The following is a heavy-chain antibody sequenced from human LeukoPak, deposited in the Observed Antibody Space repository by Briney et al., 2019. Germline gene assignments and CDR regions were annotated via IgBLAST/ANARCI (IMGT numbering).Heavy chain of an antibody. D-gene: IGHD4-11*01. J-gene: IGHJ3*02. Sequence: SETLSLTCAVYGGSFSGYYWSWIRQPPGKGLEWIGEINHSGSTNYNPSLKSRVTISVDTSKNQFSLKLSSVTAADTAVYYCARDYSNYGFAFDIWGQGTMVTVSS. CDR1: GGSFSGYY. V-gene: IGHV4-34*01. CDR2: INHSGST. CDR3: ARDYSNYGFAFDI.